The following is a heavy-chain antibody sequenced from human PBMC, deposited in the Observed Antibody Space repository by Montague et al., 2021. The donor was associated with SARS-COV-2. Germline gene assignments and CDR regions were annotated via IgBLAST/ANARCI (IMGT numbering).Heavy chain of an antibody. V-gene: IGHV4-34*01. CDR1: GGSFSGYY. D-gene: IGHD3-10*01. Sequence: SETLSLTCAVYGGSFSGYYWSWIRQPPGKGLEWIGEINHSGSTNYNPSLKSRVTISVDTSKNQFSLKLSSVTAADTAVYYCARVRYYGSGASFGVDVWGQGTTVTVSS. CDR2: INHSGST. J-gene: IGHJ6*02. CDR3: ARVRYYGSGASFGVDV.